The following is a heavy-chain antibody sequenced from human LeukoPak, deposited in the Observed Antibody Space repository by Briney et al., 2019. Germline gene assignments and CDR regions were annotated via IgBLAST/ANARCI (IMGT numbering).Heavy chain of an antibody. D-gene: IGHD3-10*01. CDR1: AYSISSGYY. J-gene: IGHJ4*02. CDR2: IHHTGYT. V-gene: IGHV4-38-2*02. Sequence: PSETLSLTCSVSAYSISSGYYWGWIRQPPGKGLEWIGSIHHTGYTFYNPSVKSRITISVETSKNQFSLKLSSVTAADTGLYYCARVTRRRTTGEIFGRYLDYWGPGTLVRVSS. CDR3: ARVTRRRTTGEIFGRYLDY.